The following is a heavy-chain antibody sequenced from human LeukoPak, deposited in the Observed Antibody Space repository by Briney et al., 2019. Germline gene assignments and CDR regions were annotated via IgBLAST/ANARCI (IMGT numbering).Heavy chain of an antibody. D-gene: IGHD6-19*01. CDR1: GFTVSSNC. CDR3: ARRVYNSGWYIDY. Sequence: GGSLRLSCAASGFTVSSNCMSWVRQAPGKGLEWVSVIYTDGSTYYADSVKGRFTISRDNSKNTLYLQMNSLRAEDTAVYYCARRVYNSGWYIDYWGQGTLVTVSS. V-gene: IGHV3-53*01. CDR2: IYTDGST. J-gene: IGHJ4*02.